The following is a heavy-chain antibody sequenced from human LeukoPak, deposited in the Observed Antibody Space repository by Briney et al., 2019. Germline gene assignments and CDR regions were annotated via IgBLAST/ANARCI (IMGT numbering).Heavy chain of an antibody. J-gene: IGHJ4*02. Sequence: GGSLRLSCAASGFTFSSYGMHWVRQAPGKGLEWVAVISYDGSNRYYADSVKGRFTISRDNSKNTLYLQMNSLRAEDTAVYYCARDEWQTYYFDYWGQGTLVTVSS. CDR2: ISYDGSNR. CDR3: ARDEWQTYYFDY. V-gene: IGHV3-30*03. D-gene: IGHD2-8*01. CDR1: GFTFSSYG.